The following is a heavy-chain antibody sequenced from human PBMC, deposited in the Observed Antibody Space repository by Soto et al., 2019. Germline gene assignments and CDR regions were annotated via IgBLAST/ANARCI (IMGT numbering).Heavy chain of an antibody. D-gene: IGHD1-26*01. J-gene: IGHJ4*02. V-gene: IGHV3-9*01. CDR1: GFTFDDYA. Sequence: EVQLVESGGGLVQPGRSLRLSCAASGFTFDDYAMHWVRQAPGKGLEWVSGISWNSGSIGCADSVKGRFTISRDNGKNSLYLQMNSLRAEDTALYYCASSGSLGYWGQGTLVTVSS. CDR2: ISWNSGSI. CDR3: ASSGSLGY.